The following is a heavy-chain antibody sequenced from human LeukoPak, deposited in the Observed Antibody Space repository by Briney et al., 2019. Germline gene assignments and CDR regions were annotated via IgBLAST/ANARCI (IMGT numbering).Heavy chain of an antibody. CDR2: ISGSGSST. Sequence: PGGSLRLSCAASGFTFSSYAMSWVRQAPGKGLEWVSTISGSGSSTYYADSVKGRFTISRDNSKNTLYLQMNSLSAEDTAVYYCARGPSGYHNTGGQGTLVTVSS. CDR1: GFTFSSYA. D-gene: IGHD5-12*01. CDR3: ARGPSGYHNT. J-gene: IGHJ4*02. V-gene: IGHV3-23*01.